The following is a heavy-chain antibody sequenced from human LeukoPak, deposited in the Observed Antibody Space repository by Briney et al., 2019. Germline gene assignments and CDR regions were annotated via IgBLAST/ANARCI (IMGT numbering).Heavy chain of an antibody. D-gene: IGHD5-18*01. CDR1: GFTFDDLT. J-gene: IGHJ4*02. CDR2: ISWNSGSI. Sequence: SGGSLRLSCADSGFTFDDLTRRGGWQAPGRGLEWVSGISWNSGSIGYADSVKGRFTISRDNAKNSLYLQMNSLRAEDTALYYCAPTPRGYRYGYYLVYWGQGTLVTVSS. CDR3: APTPRGYRYGYYLVY. V-gene: IGHV3-9*01.